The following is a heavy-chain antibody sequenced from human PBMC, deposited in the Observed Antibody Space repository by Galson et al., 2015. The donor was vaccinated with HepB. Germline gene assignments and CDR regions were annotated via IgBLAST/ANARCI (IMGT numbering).Heavy chain of an antibody. V-gene: IGHV1-46*01. CDR3: ARDRAWGDFWSGYYSTEYYYYYMDV. CDR1: GYTFTSYY. J-gene: IGHJ6*03. CDR2: INPSGGST. D-gene: IGHD3-3*01. Sequence: SVKVSCKASGYTFTSYYMHWVRQAPGQGLEWMGIINPSGGSTSYAQKFQGRVTMTRDTSTSTVYMELSSLRSEDTAVYYCARDRAWGDFWSGYYSTEYYYYYMDVWGKGTTVTVSS.